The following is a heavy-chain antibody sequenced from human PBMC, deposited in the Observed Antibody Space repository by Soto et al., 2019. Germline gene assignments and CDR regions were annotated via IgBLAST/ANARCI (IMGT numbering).Heavy chain of an antibody. V-gene: IGHV1-2*04. CDR2: INPNSGGT. CDR1: GHTFTGYY. CDR3: ARGECTSCCHYYYYYGMDV. J-gene: IGHJ6*02. D-gene: IGHD2-2*01. Sequence: ASVKVSCKASGHTFTGYYMHWVRQAPGQGLEWMGWINPNSGGTNYAQKFQGWVTMTRDTSISTAYMELSRLRSDDTAVYYCARGECTSCCHYYYYYGMDVCGQGTTVTVSS.